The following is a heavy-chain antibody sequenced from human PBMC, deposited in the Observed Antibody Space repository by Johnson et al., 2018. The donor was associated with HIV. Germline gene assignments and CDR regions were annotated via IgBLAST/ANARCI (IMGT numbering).Heavy chain of an antibody. CDR3: AKGSRGRAVYDFWSGVPTAFYI. CDR2: ISYDGSNK. V-gene: IGHV3-30*18. Sequence: QVQLVESGGGVVQPGRSLRLSCAASGFTFSSYGMHWVRQAPGKGLEWVAVISYDGSNKYYADSLMSRFTISRDNSKNSLYLQMNSLRPEDTAVYYCAKGSRGRAVYDFWSGVPTAFYIWVKRTMVTVSS. CDR1: GFTFSSYG. J-gene: IGHJ3*02. D-gene: IGHD3-3*01.